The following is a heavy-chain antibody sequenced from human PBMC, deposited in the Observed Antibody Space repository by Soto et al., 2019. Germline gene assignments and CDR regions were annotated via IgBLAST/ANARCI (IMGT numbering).Heavy chain of an antibody. V-gene: IGHV3-30-3*01. CDR3: ARDWRTAGTTGWFHP. CDR1: GFTFSTHA. CDR2: ISCDGTTK. J-gene: IGHJ5*02. D-gene: IGHD6-13*01. Sequence: QEQVVESGGGVVQPGRSLRLSCAASGFTFSTHAMHWVRQAPVRWLDWVAIISCDGTTKDYADSVKGRFTISRDNSKNDVYLHMNSLRSKDTALYYCARDWRTAGTTGWFHPWGQGTLVTVSS.